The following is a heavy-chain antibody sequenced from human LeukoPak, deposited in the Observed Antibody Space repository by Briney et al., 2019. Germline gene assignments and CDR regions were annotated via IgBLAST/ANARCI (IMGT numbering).Heavy chain of an antibody. Sequence: SETLSLTCTVSGGSIISYYWSWIRQPPGRGLEWIGYIYYSGSTNYNPSLKSRVTISVDTSKNQFSLKLSSVTAADTAVYYCARGSRWLLRHHFDYWGQGTLVTVSS. CDR1: GGSIISYY. D-gene: IGHD3-22*01. J-gene: IGHJ4*02. V-gene: IGHV4-59*01. CDR3: ARGSRWLLRHHFDY. CDR2: IYYSGST.